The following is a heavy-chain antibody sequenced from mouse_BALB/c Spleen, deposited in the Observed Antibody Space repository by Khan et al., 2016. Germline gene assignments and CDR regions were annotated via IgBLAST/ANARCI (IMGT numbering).Heavy chain of an antibody. CDR1: GFSLTGFS. CDR3: AIYNDYGGGFAY. D-gene: IGHD2-4*01. CDR2: IWGDGST. Sequence: VQLQESGPGLVAPSQSLSITCTVSGFSLTGFSVNWVRQPPGKGLEWLGMIWGDGSTDYNSALKSRLSFNKDDSKSQAFLKMNSLQTDDTDRYFCAIYNDYGGGFAYWGQGTLVTVSA. J-gene: IGHJ3*01. V-gene: IGHV2-6-7*01.